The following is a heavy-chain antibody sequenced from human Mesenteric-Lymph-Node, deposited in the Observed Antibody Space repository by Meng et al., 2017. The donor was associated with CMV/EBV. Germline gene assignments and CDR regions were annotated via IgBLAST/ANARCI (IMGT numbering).Heavy chain of an antibody. V-gene: IGHV1-46*02. CDR3: ARGGMYSIRFYFDQ. Sequence: SGNTFNRHIIHWVRKAPGQGLEWMGLINPGGGSATSAQKFQGRVTLTGDTSTSTVYMELSSLRSEDTAIYYCARGGMYSIRFYFDQWGQGSLVTVSS. CDR1: GNTFNRHI. CDR2: INPGGGSA. D-gene: IGHD3-3*01. J-gene: IGHJ4*02.